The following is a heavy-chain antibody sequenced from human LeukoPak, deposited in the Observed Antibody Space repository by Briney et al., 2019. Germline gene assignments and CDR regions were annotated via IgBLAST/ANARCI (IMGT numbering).Heavy chain of an antibody. CDR1: GDSISSGSYY. Sequence: PSETLSLTCSVSGDSISSGSYYWGWIRQPPGKGLEWIGSISYSGTTYYNPSLKSRVAISVDTPKNQFSLKLNSVAAADTAVYFCARQKYYYGSESFYPFDYWGQGTLVTASS. J-gene: IGHJ4*02. D-gene: IGHD3-10*01. CDR2: ISYSGTT. V-gene: IGHV4-39*01. CDR3: ARQKYYYGSESFYPFDY.